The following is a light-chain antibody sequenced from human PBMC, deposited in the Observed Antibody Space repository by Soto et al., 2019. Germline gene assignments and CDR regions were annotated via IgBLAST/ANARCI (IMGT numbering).Light chain of an antibody. CDR1: QSVSCSY. V-gene: IGKV3-20*01. J-gene: IGKJ1*01. CDR3: QQYGSSPVT. Sequence: EDVLTQSPGTLSLSPGETATLSCRVSQSVSCSYLAWYQQKPGQAPRLLIYGASSRATGIPDRFSGSGSGTDFTLTISRLEAEDFAVYYCQQYGSSPVTFGQGTKVDIK. CDR2: GAS.